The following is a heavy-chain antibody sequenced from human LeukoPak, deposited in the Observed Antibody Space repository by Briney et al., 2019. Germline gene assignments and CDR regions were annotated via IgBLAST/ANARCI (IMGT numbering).Heavy chain of an antibody. V-gene: IGHV3-74*01. CDR3: ARDEAVGAPFDY. CDR2: ITSDGSST. J-gene: IGHJ4*02. D-gene: IGHD1-26*01. Sequence: PGGSLRLSCAASGFTFSNYWMRWVRQAPGTGLVWVSRITSDGSSTSYADSVKGRFTISRDNAKNTLYLHMNSLRAEDTAVYYCARDEAVGAPFDYWGQGTLVTVSS. CDR1: GFTFSNYW.